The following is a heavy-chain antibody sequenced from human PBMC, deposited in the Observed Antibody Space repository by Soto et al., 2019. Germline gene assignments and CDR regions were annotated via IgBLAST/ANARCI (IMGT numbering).Heavy chain of an antibody. J-gene: IGHJ5*02. CDR2: IIPILGIA. CDR3: ARGVRSAATNWFDP. Sequence: ASVKVSCKASGGTFSSYTISWVRQAPGQGLEWMGRIIPILGIANYAQKFQGRVTITADKSTSTAYMELSSLRSEDTAVYYCARGVRSAATNWFDPWGQGTLVTVSS. CDR1: GGTFSSYT. V-gene: IGHV1-69*02. D-gene: IGHD6-25*01.